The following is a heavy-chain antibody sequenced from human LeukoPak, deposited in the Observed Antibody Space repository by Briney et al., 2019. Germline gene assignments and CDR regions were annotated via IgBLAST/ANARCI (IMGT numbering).Heavy chain of an antibody. Sequence: QPGGSLRLSCAASGFTFTTFTMNWVRQAPGKGLEWVSAIDTAGDTYYPGSVKGRFTISRENAKNSSYLQMNSLRAGDTAVYYCARQLYGGKSVGAFDIWGQGTMVTVSS. CDR2: IDTAGDT. D-gene: IGHD4-23*01. J-gene: IGHJ3*02. V-gene: IGHV3-13*04. CDR1: GFTFTTFT. CDR3: ARQLYGGKSVGAFDI.